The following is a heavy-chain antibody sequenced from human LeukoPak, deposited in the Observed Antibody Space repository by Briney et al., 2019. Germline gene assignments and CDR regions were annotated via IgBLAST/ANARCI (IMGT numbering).Heavy chain of an antibody. CDR3: ARGLCGGDCYDAFDI. CDR2: INHSGST. CDR1: GGSFSGYY. J-gene: IGHJ3*02. Sequence: SETLSLTCAVYGGSFSGYYWSWIRQPPGKGLEWIGEINHSGSTNYNPSLKSRVTISVDTSKNQFSLELSSVTAADTAVYYCARGLCGGDCYDAFDIWGQGTMVTVSS. V-gene: IGHV4-34*01. D-gene: IGHD2-21*02.